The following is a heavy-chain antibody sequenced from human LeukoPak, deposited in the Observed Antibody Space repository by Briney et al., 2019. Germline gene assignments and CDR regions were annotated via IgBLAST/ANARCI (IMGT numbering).Heavy chain of an antibody. V-gene: IGHV4-34*08. CDR3: RSSYSSSWYRDY. Sequence: SETLSLTCTVSGGTISSYYWSWIRQPPGKGLEWIGEINHSGSTNYNPSLKSRVTISVDTSKNQFSLKLSSVTAADTAVYYCRSSYSSSWYRDYWGQGTLVTVSS. CDR1: GGTISSYY. D-gene: IGHD6-13*01. CDR2: INHSGST. J-gene: IGHJ4*02.